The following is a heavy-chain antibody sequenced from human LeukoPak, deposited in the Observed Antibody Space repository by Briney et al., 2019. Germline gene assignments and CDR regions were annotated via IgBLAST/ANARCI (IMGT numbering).Heavy chain of an antibody. CDR2: IIPTLGIA. CDR3: AREPLYAFDY. D-gene: IGHD2/OR15-2a*01. Sequence: ASVKVSCKASGGTFSSYAISWVRQAPGQGLEWMGRIIPTLGIANYAQKFQGRVTITADKSTSTAYMELSSLRSEDTAVYYCAREPLYAFDYWGQGTLVTVSS. J-gene: IGHJ4*02. V-gene: IGHV1-69*04. CDR1: GGTFSSYA.